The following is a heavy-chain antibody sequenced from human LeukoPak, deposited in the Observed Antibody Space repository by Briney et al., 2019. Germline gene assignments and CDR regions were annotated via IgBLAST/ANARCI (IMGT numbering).Heavy chain of an antibody. CDR3: ASHYGDYSFFDY. V-gene: IGHV3-7*02. CDR1: GFTFSSYW. Sequence: GGSLRLSCAASGFTFSSYWMSWVRQAPGKGLEWVANIKQDGSEKYHVDSVKGRFTISRDNAKNSLYLQMNSLRAEDTAVYYCASHYGDYSFFDYWGQGTLVTVSS. J-gene: IGHJ4*02. D-gene: IGHD4-17*01. CDR2: IKQDGSEK.